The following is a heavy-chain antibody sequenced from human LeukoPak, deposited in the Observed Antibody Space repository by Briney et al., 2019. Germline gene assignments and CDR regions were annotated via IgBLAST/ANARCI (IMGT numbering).Heavy chain of an antibody. D-gene: IGHD3-22*01. J-gene: IGHJ4*02. CDR1: GFTFISYD. Sequence: GGSLRLSCAASGFTFISYDMNWVRQAPGKGLEWVSYISGSGGSIYYTDSVRGRFTISRDNAKNSLYLQMNSLRAEDTAVYYCARDTYYYDSSGYYDYWGQGTLVTVSS. V-gene: IGHV3-48*03. CDR2: ISGSGGSI. CDR3: ARDTYYYDSSGYYDY.